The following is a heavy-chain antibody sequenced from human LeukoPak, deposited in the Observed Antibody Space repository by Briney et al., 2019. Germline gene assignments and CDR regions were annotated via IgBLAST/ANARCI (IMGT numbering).Heavy chain of an antibody. J-gene: IGHJ3*02. V-gene: IGHV1-18*01. CDR1: GYTFSDYG. CDR2: IIAYNGNT. D-gene: IGHD3-10*01. Sequence: GASVKVSCKGSGYTFSDYGISWVRQAPGQGLEWMGWIIAYNGNTKYAQKFQGRNTLTTDTSTSTAYMELRSLRSEDTAVYYCARSMVRGAYAFDIWGQGTMVTVSS. CDR3: ARSMVRGAYAFDI.